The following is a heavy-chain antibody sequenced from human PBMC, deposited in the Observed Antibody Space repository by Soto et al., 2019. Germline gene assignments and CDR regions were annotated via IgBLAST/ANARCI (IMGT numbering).Heavy chain of an antibody. Sequence: EVQLLESGGGLVQPGGSLRLSCAASGFTFSSYAMGWVRQAPGKGLEWVSAISGSGGSTFYADSVKGRVTTSRDNSKNTLYMQMNSLRAEDTAVYYCAKAGFDFWSGRSGASDIWGQGTMVTVSS. V-gene: IGHV3-23*01. CDR3: AKAGFDFWSGRSGASDI. CDR1: GFTFSSYA. D-gene: IGHD3-3*01. CDR2: ISGSGGST. J-gene: IGHJ3*02.